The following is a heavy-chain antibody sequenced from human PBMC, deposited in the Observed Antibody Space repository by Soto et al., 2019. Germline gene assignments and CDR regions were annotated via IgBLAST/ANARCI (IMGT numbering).Heavy chain of an antibody. CDR2: IYYSGST. CDR3: ARDRVSRAGIVVVPAAPGLNWFDP. D-gene: IGHD2-2*01. Sequence: SETLSLTCTVSGGSISSGGYYWSWIRQHPGKGLEWIGYIYYSGSTYYNPSLKSRVTISVDTSKNQFSLKLSFVTAADTAWYYCARDRVSRAGIVVVPAAPGLNWFDPWGQGTLVTVSS. CDR1: GGSISSGGYY. J-gene: IGHJ5*02. V-gene: IGHV4-31*03.